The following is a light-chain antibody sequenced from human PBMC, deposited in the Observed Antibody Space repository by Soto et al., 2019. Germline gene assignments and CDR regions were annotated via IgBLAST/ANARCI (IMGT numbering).Light chain of an antibody. CDR1: SSDVGGYNY. CDR2: DVS. J-gene: IGLJ1*01. Sequence: QSALTQPASVSGCPGQSITICCTGTSSDVGGYNYVSWYQHHPGKAPKLMIFDVSNRPSGVSNRFSGSKSGNTASLTISGLQPADEADYYCSSYTTSNTRQIVFGTGTKVTVL. CDR3: SSYTTSNTRQIV. V-gene: IGLV2-14*03.